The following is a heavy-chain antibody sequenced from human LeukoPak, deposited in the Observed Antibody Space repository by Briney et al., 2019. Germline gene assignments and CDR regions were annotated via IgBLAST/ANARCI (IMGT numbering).Heavy chain of an antibody. CDR2: INPKSGGT. D-gene: IGHD5-18*01. V-gene: IGHV1-2*02. CDR3: ARGVSYFHDY. Sequence: VASVKASCKASGGTFSSYAISWVRQAPGQGLEWMGWINPKSGGTNYAQKFQGRVTMTRDTSISTAYMELSRLRSDDTAVYYCARGVSYFHDYWGQGTLVTVSS. CDR1: GGTFSSYA. J-gene: IGHJ4*02.